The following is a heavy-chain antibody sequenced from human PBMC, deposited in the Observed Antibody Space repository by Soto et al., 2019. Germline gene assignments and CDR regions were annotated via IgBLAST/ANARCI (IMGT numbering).Heavy chain of an antibody. D-gene: IGHD1-20*01. J-gene: IGHJ4*02. Sequence: ASVKVSCKDCGDSLTSNDMNWVRQATGQGLEWMGWMNPNSGNTGYAQKFQGRVTMTRNTSISTAYMELSSLRSEDTAVYYCARGGITGISGYWGQGTLVTVSS. CDR3: ARGGITGISGY. CDR1: GDSLTSND. V-gene: IGHV1-8*01. CDR2: MNPNSGNT.